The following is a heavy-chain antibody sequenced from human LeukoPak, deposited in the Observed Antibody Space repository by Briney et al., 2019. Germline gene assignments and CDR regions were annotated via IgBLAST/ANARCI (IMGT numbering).Heavy chain of an antibody. CDR1: GYTFTGYY. Sequence: GASVKVSCKASGYTFTGYYMHWVRQAPGQGPEWMGWINPNSGGTNYAQKLQGWVTMTRDTSISTAYMELSRLRSDDTAVYYCARSYWAYYDILTGFAGMDVWGQGTTVTVSS. CDR3: ARSYWAYYDILTGFAGMDV. J-gene: IGHJ6*02. D-gene: IGHD3-9*01. CDR2: INPNSGGT. V-gene: IGHV1-2*04.